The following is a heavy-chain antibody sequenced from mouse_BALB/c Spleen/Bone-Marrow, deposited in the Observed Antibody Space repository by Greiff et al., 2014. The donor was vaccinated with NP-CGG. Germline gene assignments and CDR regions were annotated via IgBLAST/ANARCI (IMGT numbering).Heavy chain of an antibody. D-gene: IGHD2-4*01. Sequence: VKLVESGAELARPGASVKLSCKASGYTFTSYWMQWVKQRPGQGLEWIGATYPGDGDTRYTQKFKGKATLTADKSSSTAYMQLSSLASEDSAVYYCASYYDYDGRGYWGQGTTLTVSS. CDR3: ASYYDYDGRGY. CDR2: TYPGDGDT. CDR1: GYTFTSYW. V-gene: IGHV1-87*01. J-gene: IGHJ2*01.